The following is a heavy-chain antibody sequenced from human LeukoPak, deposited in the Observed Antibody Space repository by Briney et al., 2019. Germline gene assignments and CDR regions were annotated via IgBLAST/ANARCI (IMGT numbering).Heavy chain of an antibody. CDR2: IRYHGSDK. J-gene: IGHJ4*02. CDR3: AKPIARQLVGGYFDY. V-gene: IGHV3-30*02. Sequence: GGSLRLSCAASAFTFRSYGMHWVRQAPGKGLEWVAFIRYHGSDKYYADSVKGRFTISRDNSKNTLYLQMNSLRAEDTAVYYCAKPIARQLVGGYFDYWGQGTLVTVSS. D-gene: IGHD6-13*01. CDR1: AFTFRSYG.